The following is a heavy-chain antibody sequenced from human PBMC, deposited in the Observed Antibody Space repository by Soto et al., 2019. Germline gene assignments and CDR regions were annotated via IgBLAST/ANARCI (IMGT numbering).Heavy chain of an antibody. Sequence: QVQLQESGPGLVKPSGTLSLTCAVSGGSISSSNWWSWVRQPPGKGLGWIGEIYHSGSTNYNPSLKSLVTISVDKSKNQFSLKLSSVTAADTAVYYCARSYMVRGVANWFDPWGQGTLVTVSS. CDR3: ARSYMVRGVANWFDP. CDR2: IYHSGST. V-gene: IGHV4-4*02. CDR1: GGSISSSNW. J-gene: IGHJ5*02. D-gene: IGHD3-10*01.